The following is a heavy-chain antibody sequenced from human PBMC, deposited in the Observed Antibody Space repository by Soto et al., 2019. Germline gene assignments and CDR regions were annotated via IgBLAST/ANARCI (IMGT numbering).Heavy chain of an antibody. V-gene: IGHV4-31*03. D-gene: IGHD6-6*01. J-gene: IGHJ4*02. CDR3: AGHYSRSWVYNY. Sequence: QVQLQESGPGLVKPSQTLSLTCTVSGASITSGGYYWSWLRQRPGKGLEWIGIIYYSGSTSYHPSLNSRASISLDRSKNQFSLRLSSVTAADTAVYYCAGHYSRSWVYNYWGRGTLVTVSS. CDR2: IYYSGST. CDR1: GASITSGGYY.